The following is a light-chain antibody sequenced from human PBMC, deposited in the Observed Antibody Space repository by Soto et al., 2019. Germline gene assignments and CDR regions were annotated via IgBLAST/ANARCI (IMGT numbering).Light chain of an antibody. Sequence: EIVLTQSPGTLSLSPGERATLSCRASQTVRNNYLAWYQQKPGQAPRLLIYEASNRDTGIPARFSGSGSGAEFTRTISSLEPEDFALYYCQQHINWPLTFGGGTKVDIK. J-gene: IGKJ4*01. CDR2: EAS. V-gene: IGKV3-11*01. CDR1: QTVRNNY. CDR3: QQHINWPLT.